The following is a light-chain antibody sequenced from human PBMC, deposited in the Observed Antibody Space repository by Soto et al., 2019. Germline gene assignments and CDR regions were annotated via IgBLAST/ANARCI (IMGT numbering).Light chain of an antibody. CDR1: QSVSSN. J-gene: IGKJ5*01. V-gene: IGKV3-15*01. CDR2: AAS. Sequence: EIVMTQSPATLSVSPGERATLSCRASQSVSSNLAWYQQKPGQDPRLLIYAASTRAAGIPARFSGSGSGTDFTLTINRLEPEDSAVYFCQQYTGPPTTFGQGTRL. CDR3: QQYTGPPTT.